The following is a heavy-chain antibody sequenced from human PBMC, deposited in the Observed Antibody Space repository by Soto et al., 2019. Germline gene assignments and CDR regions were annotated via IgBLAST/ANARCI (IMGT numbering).Heavy chain of an antibody. J-gene: IGHJ4*02. V-gene: IGHV4-39*01. CDR2: IYYSGST. CDR1: GGSISSSSYY. CDR3: ATVTVTTIDY. D-gene: IGHD4-17*01. Sequence: SETLSLTCTVSGGSISSSSYYWGWIRQPPGKGLEWIGSIYYSGSTYYNPSLKSRVTISVDTSKNQFSLKLSSVTAADTAVYYCATVTVTTIDYWGQGTLVTVSS.